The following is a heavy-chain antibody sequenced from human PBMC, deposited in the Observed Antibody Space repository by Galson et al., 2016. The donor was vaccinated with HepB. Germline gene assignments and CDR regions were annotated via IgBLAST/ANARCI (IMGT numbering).Heavy chain of an antibody. J-gene: IGHJ4*02. CDR1: GDSVSSGHYY. CDR2: TYYTGST. D-gene: IGHD6-19*01. Sequence: ETLSLTCPVSGDSVSSGHYYWSWIRPPPGKGLEWLGYTYYTGSTYSNPSRKSRITISVDPSKNQFSLNLISVTAADMAVYFCARVARSGSAWYIFTWGQGTLVTVSS. V-gene: IGHV4-61*01. CDR3: ARVARSGSAWYIFT.